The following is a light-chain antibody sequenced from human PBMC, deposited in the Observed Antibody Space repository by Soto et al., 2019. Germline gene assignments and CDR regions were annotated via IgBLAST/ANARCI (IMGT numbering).Light chain of an antibody. J-gene: IGKJ2*01. CDR3: QQYDSYPRT. Sequence: DIQMTQSPSSLSASVGDRVTITCRASQGISKYVAWFQQIPGKAPKSLIYATSRLQSGVPSRFSGSGSGTDFTLTISSLQPEEFATYSCQQYDSYPRTFGQGTRLEMK. CDR2: ATS. V-gene: IGKV1-16*01. CDR1: QGISKY.